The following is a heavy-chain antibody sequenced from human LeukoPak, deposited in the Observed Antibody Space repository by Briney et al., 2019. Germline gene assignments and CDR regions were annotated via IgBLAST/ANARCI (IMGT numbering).Heavy chain of an antibody. D-gene: IGHD2/OR15-2a*01. CDR3: AKDRIGYYYYGMDV. CDR2: IILSGATT. V-gene: IGHV3-23*01. Sequence: GXGLEXVXXIILSGATTYYPDSVNARFTISRHNSKNTLYLQMNSLRAEDTAVYYCAKDRIGYYYYGMDVWGQGTTVTVSS. J-gene: IGHJ6*02.